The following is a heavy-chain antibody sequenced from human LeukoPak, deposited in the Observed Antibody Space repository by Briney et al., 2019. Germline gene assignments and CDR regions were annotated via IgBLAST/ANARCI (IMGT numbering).Heavy chain of an antibody. D-gene: IGHD4-17*01. V-gene: IGHV3-21*01. CDR1: GFTFSSYT. CDR3: AKEEGTTVTTFDY. J-gene: IGHJ4*02. Sequence: GGSLRLSCAASGFTFSSYTMNWVRQAPGKGLEWVSSISSSSTYIYYADSVKGRFTISRDNAENSLFLQMNSLRAENTAVYYCAKEEGTTVTTFDYWGQGTLVTVSS. CDR2: ISSSSTYI.